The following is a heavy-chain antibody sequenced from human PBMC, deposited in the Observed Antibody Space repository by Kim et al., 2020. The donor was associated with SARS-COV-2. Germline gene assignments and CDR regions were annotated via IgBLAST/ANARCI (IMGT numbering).Heavy chain of an antibody. CDR3: AILPTAVTVCDY. CDR2: INPNSGGT. D-gene: IGHD4-17*01. CDR1: GYTFNGCY. V-gene: IGHV1-2*05. J-gene: IGHJ4*02. Sequence: ASVKVSCKASGYTFNGCYIHWVRQAPGQGVEWVGRINPNSGGTKFAQRFQGRVTMTWDTSISTAYMDLRSLRYDDTVVYYCAILPTAVTVCDYWGQGTLVTVSS.